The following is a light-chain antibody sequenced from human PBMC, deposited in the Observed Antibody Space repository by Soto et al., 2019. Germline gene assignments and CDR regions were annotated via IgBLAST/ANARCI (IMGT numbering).Light chain of an antibody. CDR1: QTISSW. V-gene: IGKV1-5*03. CDR3: QHYNSYSEA. CDR2: KAS. J-gene: IGKJ1*01. Sequence: DIQMTQSPSTLSGSVGDRVTITCRASQTISSWLAWYQQKPGKAPKLLIYKASTLKSGVPSRFSGSGSGTEFTLTSSSLQPDDFANYYCQHYNSYSEAFGQGTKVEL.